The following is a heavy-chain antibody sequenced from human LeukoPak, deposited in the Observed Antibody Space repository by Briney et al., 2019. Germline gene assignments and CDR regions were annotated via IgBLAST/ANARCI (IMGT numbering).Heavy chain of an antibody. V-gene: IGHV4-59*01. CDR2: IYYSGST. Sequence: SETLSLTCTVSGGSISSYYWSWIRQPPGKGLEWIGYIYYSGSTNYNPSLKSRVTISVDTSKNQFSLKLSSVTAADTAVYYCARLYSYGTFFDYWGQGTLVTVSS. D-gene: IGHD5-18*01. CDR1: GGSISSYY. CDR3: ARLYSYGTFFDY. J-gene: IGHJ4*02.